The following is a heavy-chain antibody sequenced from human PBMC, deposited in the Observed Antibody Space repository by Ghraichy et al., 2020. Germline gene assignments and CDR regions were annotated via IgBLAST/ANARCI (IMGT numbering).Heavy chain of an antibody. CDR3: ARDRGGILTGYSVDY. D-gene: IGHD3-9*01. Sequence: SCAASGFTFSNYSMNWVRQTPGKGLEWVSSISSSRNYIYYSDSVKGRFTISRDNAKNSLYLQMNSLRAEDTAVYYCARDRGGILTGYSVDYWGQGTLVNVSS. V-gene: IGHV3-21*01. CDR2: ISSSRNYI. J-gene: IGHJ4*02. CDR1: GFTFSNYS.